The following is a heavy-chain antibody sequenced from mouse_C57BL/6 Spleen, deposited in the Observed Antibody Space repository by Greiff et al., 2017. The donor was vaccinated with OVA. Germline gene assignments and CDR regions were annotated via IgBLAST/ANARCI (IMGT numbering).Heavy chain of an antibody. CDR2: INPSTGGT. J-gene: IGHJ1*03. CDR3: ANKGYFDV. CDR1: GYSFTGYY. V-gene: IGHV1-42*01. D-gene: IGHD1-3*01. Sequence: EVQLQQSGPELVKPGASVKISCKASGYSFTGYYMNWVKQSPEKSLEWIGEINPSTGGTTYNQKFKANATLTVDKSSSTAYMQLKSLTSEDSAVYYCANKGYFDVWGTGTTVTVSS.